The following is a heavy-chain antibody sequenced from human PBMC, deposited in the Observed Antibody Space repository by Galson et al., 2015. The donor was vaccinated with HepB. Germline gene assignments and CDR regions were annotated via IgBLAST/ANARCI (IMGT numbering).Heavy chain of an antibody. Sequence: SLRLSCAASGFIFSDYATHWVRQAPGTGLEWVTVISYDGSDKYYADSVKGRFITSRDNSKNTLFLQMNSLRAEDTAVYYCAKQYSTSSGLWYFDYWGQGSLVTVSS. V-gene: IGHV3-30*18. CDR3: AKQYSTSSGLWYFDY. CDR1: GFIFSDYA. D-gene: IGHD6-6*01. CDR2: ISYDGSDK. J-gene: IGHJ4*02.